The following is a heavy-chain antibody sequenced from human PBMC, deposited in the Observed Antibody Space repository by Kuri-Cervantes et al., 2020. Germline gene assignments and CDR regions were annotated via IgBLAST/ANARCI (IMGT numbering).Heavy chain of an antibody. CDR3: ARDLEFSYSSSWYVAGGWFDP. V-gene: IGHV4-31*03. CDR1: GGSISSGGYY. CDR2: IYYSGST. D-gene: IGHD6-13*01. J-gene: IGHJ5*02. Sequence: LRLSCTVSGGSISSGGYYWSWIRQPPGKGLEWIGYIYYSGSTYYNPSLKSRVTISVDRSKNQFSLQLNSVTPEDTAVYYCARDLEFSYSSSWYVAGGWFDPWGQGTLVTVSS.